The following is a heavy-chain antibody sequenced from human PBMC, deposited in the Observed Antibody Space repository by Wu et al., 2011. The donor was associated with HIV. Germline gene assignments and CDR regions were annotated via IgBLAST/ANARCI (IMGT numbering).Heavy chain of an antibody. CDR1: GYTFSDYY. D-gene: IGHD2-21*01. V-gene: IGHV1-2*02. J-gene: IGHJ4*02. CDR2: MNSDSGGT. Sequence: QVQLVQSGAEVVKPGASVKVSCKASGYTFSDYYIYWVRQAPGQGLEWMGWMNSDSGGTNSAQKFQGRVTMTRDTSTSTAYMELSRLRYDDTAVYYCARVDEWPLFLCDYWGQGTPGHRLL. CDR3: ARVDEWPLFLCDY.